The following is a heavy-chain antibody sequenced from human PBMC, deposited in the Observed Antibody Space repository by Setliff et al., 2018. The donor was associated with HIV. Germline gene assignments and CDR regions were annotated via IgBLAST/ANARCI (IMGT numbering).Heavy chain of an antibody. D-gene: IGHD6-13*01. Sequence: SETLSLTCTVSGGSVNDFYCNWIRQPPGEGLEWIGCMSYSGTTYYNPSLKSRVTMSVDTSKNQFSLNLIFVTAADTAVYYCARQSSNTWSWFDPWGQGTLVTVSS. CDR3: ARQSSNTWSWFDP. CDR1: GGSVNDFY. J-gene: IGHJ5*02. CDR2: MSYSGTT. V-gene: IGHV4-59*04.